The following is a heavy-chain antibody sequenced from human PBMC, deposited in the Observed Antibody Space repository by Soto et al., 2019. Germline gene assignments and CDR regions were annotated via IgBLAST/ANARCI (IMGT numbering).Heavy chain of an antibody. V-gene: IGHV3-33*01. J-gene: IGHJ4*02. CDR3: ARDLGGLDY. Sequence: QVQLVESGGGVVQPGRSLRLSCAASGFTFSSYGMHWVRQAPGKGLEWVAVIWYDGSNKYYADSVKGRFTISRDNSKNTLYMQMNSLRAEDTAVYYCARDLGGLDYWGQGTLVTVSS. D-gene: IGHD2-15*01. CDR1: GFTFSSYG. CDR2: IWYDGSNK.